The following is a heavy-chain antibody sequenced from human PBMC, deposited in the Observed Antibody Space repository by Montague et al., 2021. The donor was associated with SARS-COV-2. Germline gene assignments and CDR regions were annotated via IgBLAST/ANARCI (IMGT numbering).Heavy chain of an antibody. Sequence: PALVKPTKTLTLTCTFSGFSLSTSGVGVGWIRQPPGKALEWLALIYWDDDKRYSPSLKSRLTITKDTSKNQVVLTMTNMDPVDTATYYCAHSRITMVRGVINYYGMDVWGQGTTVTVFS. CDR3: AHSRITMVRGVINYYGMDV. CDR2: IYWDDDK. D-gene: IGHD3-10*01. CDR1: GFSLSTSGVG. J-gene: IGHJ6*02. V-gene: IGHV2-5*02.